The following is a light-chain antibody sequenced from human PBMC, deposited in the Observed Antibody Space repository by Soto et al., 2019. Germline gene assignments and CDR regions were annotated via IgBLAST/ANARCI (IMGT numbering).Light chain of an antibody. V-gene: IGLV1-44*01. CDR1: SSNIGSNT. CDR3: AAWDDSLNGGFV. J-gene: IGLJ1*01. CDR2: SNN. Sequence: QSVLTQPPSASGTPGQRVTISCSGSSSNIGSNTVNWYQQLLGTAPKLLIYSNNQRPSGVPDRFSGSKSGTSASLAISGLQSEDEADYYCAAWDDSLNGGFVFGTGTKLTVL.